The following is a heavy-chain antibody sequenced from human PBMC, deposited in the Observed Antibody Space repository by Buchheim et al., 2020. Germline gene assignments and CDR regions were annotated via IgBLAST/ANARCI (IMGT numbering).Heavy chain of an antibody. CDR3: ARDPTAYYYYYGMDV. J-gene: IGHJ6*02. D-gene: IGHD4-11*01. CDR1: GFTFSSYS. CDR2: ISSSSSTI. Sequence: EVQLVESGGGLVQPGGSLRLSCAASGFTFSSYSMNWVRQAPGKGLEWVSYISSSSSTIYYADSVKGRFTISRDNAKNLMYLQMNSLRAEDTAVYYCARDPTAYYYYYGMDVWGQGTT. V-gene: IGHV3-48*01.